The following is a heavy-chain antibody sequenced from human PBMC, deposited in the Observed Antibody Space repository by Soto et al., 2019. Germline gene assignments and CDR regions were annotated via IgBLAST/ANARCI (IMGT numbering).Heavy chain of an antibody. CDR3: ARDLDYYGNWFDP. CDR1: GGSIISGDYY. CDR2: IYYSGST. Sequence: SSETLSLTCTVSGGSIISGDYYWSWIRQPPGKGLEWIGYIYYSGSTYYNPSLKSRVTISVDTSKNQFSLKLSSVTAADTAVYYCARDLDYYGNWFDPWGKGTLVTVSS. J-gene: IGHJ5*02. V-gene: IGHV4-30-4*01. D-gene: IGHD3-10*01.